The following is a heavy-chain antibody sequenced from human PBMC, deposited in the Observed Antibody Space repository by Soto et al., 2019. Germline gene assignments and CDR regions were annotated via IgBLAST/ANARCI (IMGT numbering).Heavy chain of an antibody. Sequence: PGGSLRLSCAASGFTVSSYEMDWVRQAPGKGLEWAAYISISGGTIYYGDSVEGRFTISRDNADNSLYLQMNSLRAEDTAVYYCTKEKSVINSGYDAFDIWGRGTVVTVSS. V-gene: IGHV3-48*03. CDR3: TKEKSVINSGYDAFDI. D-gene: IGHD5-12*01. J-gene: IGHJ3*02. CDR2: ISISGGTI. CDR1: GFTVSSYE.